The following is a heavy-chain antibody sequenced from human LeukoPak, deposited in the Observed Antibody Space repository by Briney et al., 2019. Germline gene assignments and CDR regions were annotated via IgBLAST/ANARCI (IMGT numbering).Heavy chain of an antibody. CDR2: ISSSSSYI. V-gene: IGHV3-21*01. J-gene: IGHJ3*02. D-gene: IGHD3/OR15-3a*01. CDR1: GFTFSSYS. Sequence: PGGSLRLSCAASGFTFSSYSMNWVRQAPGKGLEWVSSISSSSSYIYYADSVKGRFTISRDNAKNSLYLQMNSLRGEDTAVYYCATDWTFKWPLRGAFDIWGQGTMVTVSS. CDR3: ATDWTFKWPLRGAFDI.